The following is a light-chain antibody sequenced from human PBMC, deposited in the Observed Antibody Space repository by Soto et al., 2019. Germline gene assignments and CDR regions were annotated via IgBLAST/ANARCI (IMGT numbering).Light chain of an antibody. CDR3: QQSYNTPAT. J-gene: IGKJ1*01. V-gene: IGKV1-39*01. CDR1: QSISSH. Sequence: DIQMTQSPSSLPEYVGDRVTIACRASQSISSHLNWYQQKPGKAPKLLIYAASTLQGGVPSRFSGSGSGTDFTLTITRLQPEDSATYFCQQSYNTPATFGQGTKVDIK. CDR2: AAS.